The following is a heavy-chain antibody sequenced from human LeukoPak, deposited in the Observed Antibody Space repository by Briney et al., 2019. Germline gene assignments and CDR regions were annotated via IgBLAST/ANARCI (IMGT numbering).Heavy chain of an antibody. CDR1: GLALRTYA. V-gene: IGHV3-23*01. D-gene: IGHD2-8*01. CDR3: ATNGTNCAGTVLDH. J-gene: IGHJ4*02. Sequence: GGSLRLSCAALGLALRTYAISWVRQAPGKGLEWVSAISGSGGTTYYADSVKGRFTISRDNSKNTLYLQMNNLRAEDTAVYYCATNGTNCAGTVLDHWGQGTLVTVSS. CDR2: ISGSGGTT.